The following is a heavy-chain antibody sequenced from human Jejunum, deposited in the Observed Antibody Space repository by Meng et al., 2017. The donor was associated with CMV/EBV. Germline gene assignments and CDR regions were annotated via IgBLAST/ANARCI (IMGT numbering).Heavy chain of an antibody. Sequence: YSFTGDEINGVRPATGQGLGWMGWINHSSGNTGYAQKFQGRVTITRNTSIRTAYMELSSLRSEDTAVYYCARGRGRYCSSTSCLFDCWGQGTLVTVSS. V-gene: IGHV1-8*03. CDR2: INHSSGNT. CDR3: ARGRGRYCSSTSCLFDC. J-gene: IGHJ4*02. CDR1: YSFTGDE. D-gene: IGHD2-2*01.